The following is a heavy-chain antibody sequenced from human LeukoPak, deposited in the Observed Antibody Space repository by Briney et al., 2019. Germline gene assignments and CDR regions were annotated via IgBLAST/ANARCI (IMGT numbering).Heavy chain of an antibody. CDR1: GFTFSSYS. D-gene: IGHD2-2*01. V-gene: IGHV3-48*02. CDR3: ARDSTKGGAFDP. Sequence: GGSLRLSCAASGFTFSSYSMNWVRQAPGKGPEWVSYISSSSSTIYYADSVKGRFTISRDNAKNSLHLQMNSLRDEDTAVYYCARDSTKGGAFDPWGQGTLVTVSS. J-gene: IGHJ5*02. CDR2: ISSSSSTI.